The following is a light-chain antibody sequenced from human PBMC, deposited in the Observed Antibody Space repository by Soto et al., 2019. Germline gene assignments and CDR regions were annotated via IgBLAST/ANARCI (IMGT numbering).Light chain of an antibody. CDR1: QTVTSTF. CDR3: HQYDSSRT. CDR2: GAS. Sequence: EIVLTQSPGTLSLSPGERATLSCRASQTVTSTFLAWYQQKPGQALRLLTYGASRRATGIPDRFSGSGSGTDFTLTITRLEPEDFAVYYCHQYDSSRTFGQGTKVEMK. J-gene: IGKJ1*01. V-gene: IGKV3-20*01.